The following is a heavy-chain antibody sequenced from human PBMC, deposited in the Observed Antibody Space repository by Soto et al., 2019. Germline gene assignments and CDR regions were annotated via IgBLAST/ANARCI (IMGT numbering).Heavy chain of an antibody. CDR2: MYYSGST. D-gene: IGHD5-12*01. Sequence: SETLSLTCTVSGGSISSSSYYWGWIRQPPGKGLEWIGSMYYSGSTYYNPSLKSRVTISVDTSKNQFSLILSSVTAADTAVYYCARNRALRAPLDYWGQGTLVTVSS. CDR3: ARNRALRAPLDY. J-gene: IGHJ4*02. CDR1: GGSISSSSYY. V-gene: IGHV4-39*01.